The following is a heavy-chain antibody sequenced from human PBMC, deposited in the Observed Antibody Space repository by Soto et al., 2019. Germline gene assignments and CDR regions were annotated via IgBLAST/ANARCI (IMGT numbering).Heavy chain of an antibody. J-gene: IGHJ4*02. Sequence: SETLSLTCTVSGGSISSNGYYWGWIRQPPGKGLEWNGSIYYSGSTSYDSGTTYSNPSFKSRVTMSVDTSKNHFSLRVSSVTAADTAVYYCARPYFGEWYFDYWGQGTLVTVSS. CDR1: GGSISSNGYY. V-gene: IGHV4-39*02. CDR3: ARPYFGEWYFDY. CDR2: IYYSGST. D-gene: IGHD3-10*01.